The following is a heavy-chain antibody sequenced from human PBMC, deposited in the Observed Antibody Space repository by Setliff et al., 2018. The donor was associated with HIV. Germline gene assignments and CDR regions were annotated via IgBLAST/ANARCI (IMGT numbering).Heavy chain of an antibody. CDR2: IYYSGST. CDR1: GGSISSGGYY. J-gene: IGHJ4*02. Sequence: PSETLSLTCTVSGGSISSGGYYWSWIRQHPGKGLEWIGYIYYSGSTYYNPSLKSRVTISVDTSKNQFSPKLSSVTAADTAVYYCAREVASAAAGTVDYWGQGTLVTVSS. V-gene: IGHV4-31*03. CDR3: AREVASAAAGTVDY. D-gene: IGHD6-13*01.